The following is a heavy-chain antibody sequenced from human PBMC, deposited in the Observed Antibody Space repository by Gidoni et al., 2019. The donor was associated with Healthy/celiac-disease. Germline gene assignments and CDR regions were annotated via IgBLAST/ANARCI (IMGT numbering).Heavy chain of an antibody. CDR2: ISYDGSNK. D-gene: IGHD5-12*01. CDR3: AKETKRWLQLGVGFDY. CDR1: GFTFSSSG. J-gene: IGHJ4*02. V-gene: IGHV3-30*18. Sequence: QVQLVESGGGVVQPGRSLRLSCADSGFTFSSSGMHWVRQAPGKGLEWVAVISYDGSNKYYADSVKGRFTISRDNSKNTLYLQMNSLRAEDTAVYYCAKETKRWLQLGVGFDYWGQGTLVTVSS.